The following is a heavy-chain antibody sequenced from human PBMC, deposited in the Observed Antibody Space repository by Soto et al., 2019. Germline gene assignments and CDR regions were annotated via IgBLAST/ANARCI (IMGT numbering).Heavy chain of an antibody. CDR3: ARESGRYYYDSSGYYLGYYYGMDV. J-gene: IGHJ6*02. V-gene: IGHV1-18*01. Sequence: QVPLVQSGAEVKKPGASVKVSCKASGYTFTSYGISWVRQAPGQGLEWMGWISAYNGNTNYAQKLQGRVTMTTDTSTSTAYMELRSLRSDDTAVYYCARESGRYYYDSSGYYLGYYYGMDVWGQGTTVTVSS. D-gene: IGHD3-22*01. CDR2: ISAYNGNT. CDR1: GYTFTSYG.